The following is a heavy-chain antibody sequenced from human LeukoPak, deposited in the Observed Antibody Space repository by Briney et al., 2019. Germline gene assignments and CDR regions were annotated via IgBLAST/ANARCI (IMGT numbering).Heavy chain of an antibody. J-gene: IGHJ4*02. V-gene: IGHV3-7*01. CDR3: ARXSMHIYHLYTDY. CDR2: IKQDGSER. Sequence: PGGSLRLSCAASGFTFSNYWESWFRQAPGQGLEWVASIKQDGSERYYVDSVKGRFTISRDNAKNSLFLQLSSLRVEDTAVYYCARXSMHIYHLYTDYWGQGTLVTVSS. CDR1: GFTFSNYW. D-gene: IGHD3-16*02.